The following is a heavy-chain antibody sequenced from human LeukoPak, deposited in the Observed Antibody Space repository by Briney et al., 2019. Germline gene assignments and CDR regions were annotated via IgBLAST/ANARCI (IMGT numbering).Heavy chain of an antibody. J-gene: IGHJ4*02. V-gene: IGHV4-59*06. CDR3: ARGRGYGYGVDY. Sequence: SETLSLTCTVSGGSISSYYWSWIRQHPGKGLEFIGFIQSSGSTLYNPSLNTRVAISVDTSKNQFSLNLNSVTDADAAVYYCARGRGYGYGVDYWGQGTLVTVSS. CDR1: GGSISSYY. CDR2: IQSSGST. D-gene: IGHD5-18*01.